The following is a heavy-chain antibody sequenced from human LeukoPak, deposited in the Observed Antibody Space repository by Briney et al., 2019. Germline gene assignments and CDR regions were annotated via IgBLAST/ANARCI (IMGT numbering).Heavy chain of an antibody. V-gene: IGHV1-8*03. CDR3: AGGAYSGSAYYYYYYMDV. J-gene: IGHJ6*03. CDR2: MNPNSGNT. D-gene: IGHD3-10*01. Sequence: ASVKVSCKASGYTFTSYDINWVRQATGQGLEWMGWMNPNSGNTGYAQKFQGRVTITRNTSISTAYMELSSLRSEDTAVYYCAGGAYSGSAYYYYYYMDVWGKGTTVTVSS. CDR1: GYTFTSYD.